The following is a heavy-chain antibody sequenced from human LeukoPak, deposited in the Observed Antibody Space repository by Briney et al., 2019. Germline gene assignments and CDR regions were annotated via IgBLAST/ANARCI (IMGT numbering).Heavy chain of an antibody. CDR1: GFTFDDYA. Sequence: GGSLRLSCAASGFTFDDYAMHWVRQAPGKGLGWVSGISWNSGSIGYADSVKGRFTISRDNAKNSLYLQMNSLRAEDTALYYCAKGHTGIAAAGSGRGYYFDYWGQGTLVTVSS. CDR2: ISWNSGSI. V-gene: IGHV3-9*01. CDR3: AKGHTGIAAAGSGRGYYFDY. J-gene: IGHJ4*02. D-gene: IGHD6-13*01.